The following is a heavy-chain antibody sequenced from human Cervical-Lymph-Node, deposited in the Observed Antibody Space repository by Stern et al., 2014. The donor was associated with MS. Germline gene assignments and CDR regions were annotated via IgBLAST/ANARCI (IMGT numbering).Heavy chain of an antibody. V-gene: IGHV1-18*01. CDR1: GYTFTSYG. CDR3: SRGLLGIENAFDI. J-gene: IGHJ3*02. Sequence: QVQLVESGAEVKKPGASVKVSCKASGYTFTSYGISWVRQATGQGLEWMGWISAYNGNTTYAQKLQSRVTITTDTSTSTAYMELRNLRSDNTAVYYCSRGLLGIENAFDIWGQGTMVTVSS. CDR2: ISAYNGNT. D-gene: IGHD2-15*01.